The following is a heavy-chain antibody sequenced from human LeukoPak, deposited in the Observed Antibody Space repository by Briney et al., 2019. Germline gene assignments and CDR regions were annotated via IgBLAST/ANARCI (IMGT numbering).Heavy chain of an antibody. V-gene: IGHV4-39*01. CDR2: IYYSGST. CDR3: ARQGIGWFGEFASNWFDP. D-gene: IGHD3-10*01. J-gene: IGHJ5*02. Sequence: KPSETLSLTCTVSGGSISSSSYYWGWIRQPPGKGLEWIGSIYYSGSTYYNPSLKSRVTISVDTSKNQFSLKLSSVTAADTAVYYCARQGIGWFGEFASNWFDPWGQGTLVTVSS. CDR1: GGSISSSSYY.